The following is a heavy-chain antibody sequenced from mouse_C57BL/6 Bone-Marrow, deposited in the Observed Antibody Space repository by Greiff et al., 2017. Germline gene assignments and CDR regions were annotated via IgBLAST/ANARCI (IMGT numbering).Heavy chain of an antibody. CDR2: IDPSGSET. CDR1: GYTFTSYW. V-gene: IGHV1-52*01. J-gene: IGHJ3*01. Sequence: VQLLQPGAELVRPGSSLKLSCTASGYTFTSYWMHWVHQTPIQGLEWIGNIDPSGSETNYNQTFKDKVTLTVDKPSSTVYMQLSRLTSEDSSVCYCEEGGCYGSFADWGKGTMVTVSA. D-gene: IGHD1-1*02. CDR3: EEGGCYGSFAD.